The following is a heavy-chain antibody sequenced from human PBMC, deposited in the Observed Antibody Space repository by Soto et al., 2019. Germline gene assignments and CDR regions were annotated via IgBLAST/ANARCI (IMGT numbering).Heavy chain of an antibody. D-gene: IGHD2-21*01. Sequence: QVQLVESGGGVVQPGRSLRLSCVVSGFTFSIYTINWVRQAPGKGLEWVALISYDGSNSHYADSVKGRFTISRDNSKDRLYLQMNSLRTEDTAVYYCARDDEIAFDYWGKGTMVTVSP. CDR3: ARDDEIAFDY. CDR1: GFTFSIYT. V-gene: IGHV3-30-3*01. J-gene: IGHJ4*02. CDR2: ISYDGSNS.